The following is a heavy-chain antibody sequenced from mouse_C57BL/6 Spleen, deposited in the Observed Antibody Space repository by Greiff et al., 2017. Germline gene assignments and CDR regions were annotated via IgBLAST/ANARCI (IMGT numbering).Heavy chain of an antibody. V-gene: IGHV1-55*01. D-gene: IGHD2-10*02. J-gene: IGHJ2*01. CDR2: VYPGSGST. CDR3: AREYGNFFGC. Sequence: QVQLQQSGAELVKPGASVKMSCKASGYTFTSYWITWVKQRPGQGLEWIGDVYPGSGSTNYNEKFKSKATLTVDTSSSTAYMQLSSLTSEDSAVYYCAREYGNFFGCWGHSTTLPVSS. CDR1: GYTFTSYW.